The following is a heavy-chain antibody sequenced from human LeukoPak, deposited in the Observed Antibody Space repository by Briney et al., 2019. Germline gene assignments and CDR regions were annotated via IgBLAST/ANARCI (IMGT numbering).Heavy chain of an antibody. D-gene: IGHD2-15*01. CDR3: ARSLLGYCSGGSCYIDYYGMDV. CDR2: ISSSSTYI. V-gene: IGHV3-21*01. J-gene: IGHJ6*02. Sequence: PGGSLRLSCAASGFSFSSYSMNWVRQAPGKGLERVSSISSSSTYIYYADSLKGRFTISRDNAKNSLYLQMNSLRAEDTAVYYCARSLLGYCSGGSCYIDYYGMDVWGQGTTVTVSS. CDR1: GFSFSSYS.